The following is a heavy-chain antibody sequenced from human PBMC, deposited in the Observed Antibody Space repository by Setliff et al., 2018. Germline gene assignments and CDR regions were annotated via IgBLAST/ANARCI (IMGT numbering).Heavy chain of an antibody. CDR3: AKERYFDWFFEN. Sequence: SETLSLTCTVSGGSIRSGSFHWSWIRQSAEKGLEWIGRVHASGSPNYNPSFTGRVTISLDTSTNQFSLNLNSVTAADTAVYYCAKERYFDWFFENWGQGTLVTVSS. CDR1: GGSIRSGSFH. CDR2: VHASGSP. V-gene: IGHV4-61*02. D-gene: IGHD3-9*01. J-gene: IGHJ4*02.